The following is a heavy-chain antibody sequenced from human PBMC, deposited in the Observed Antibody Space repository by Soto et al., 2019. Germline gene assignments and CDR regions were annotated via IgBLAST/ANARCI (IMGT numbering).Heavy chain of an antibody. Sequence: GGSLILSCAASGFTVSSNYMSWVRQAPGKGLEWVSVIYSGGSTYYADSVKGRFTISRDNSKNTLYLQMNSLRAEDTAVYYCARDQGYDSSGSLPRGYYYGMDVWGQGTTVTV. J-gene: IGHJ6*02. CDR3: ARDQGYDSSGSLPRGYYYGMDV. D-gene: IGHD3-22*01. CDR1: GFTVSSNY. V-gene: IGHV3-53*01. CDR2: IYSGGST.